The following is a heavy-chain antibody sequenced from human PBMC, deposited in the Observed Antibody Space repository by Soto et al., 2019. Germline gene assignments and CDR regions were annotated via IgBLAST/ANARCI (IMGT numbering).Heavy chain of an antibody. CDR2: IYYSGST. Sequence: PSETLSLTCTVSGGSISSSSYYWGWIRQPPGKGLEWIGSIYYSGSTYYNPSLKSRVTISVDTSKNQFSLKLSSVTAADTAVYYCARSYMIVVVTPFDYWGQGTLVTVSS. CDR3: ARSYMIVVVTPFDY. V-gene: IGHV4-39*01. D-gene: IGHD3-22*01. J-gene: IGHJ4*02. CDR1: GGSISSSSYY.